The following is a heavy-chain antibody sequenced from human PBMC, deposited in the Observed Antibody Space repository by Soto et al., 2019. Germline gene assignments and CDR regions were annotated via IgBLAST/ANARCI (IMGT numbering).Heavy chain of an antibody. CDR3: AREGNLGRWLQPLDF. Sequence: SETLSLTCTVSSDSISAYSWSWVRQPPGKGLEWIGNIHYNGNTKYNPSLKSRVTMSVDTSKNQFSLKLISVTAADTAKYFCAREGNLGRWLQPLDFWGQGTLVTVSS. D-gene: IGHD5-12*01. V-gene: IGHV4-59*01. CDR2: IHYNGNT. CDR1: SDSISAYS. J-gene: IGHJ4*02.